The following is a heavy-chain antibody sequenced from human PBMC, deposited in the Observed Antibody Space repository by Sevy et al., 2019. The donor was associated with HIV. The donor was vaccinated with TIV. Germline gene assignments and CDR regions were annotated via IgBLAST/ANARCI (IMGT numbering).Heavy chain of an antibody. J-gene: IGHJ5*02. Sequence: GESLKISCAASGFTFSSYSMNWVRQAPGKGLEWVSYISSSSSTINYADSVKGRFTISRDNAKNSLYLQMNSLRDEDTAVYYCASQDYYGSGSYYTWGQGTLVTVSS. CDR2: ISSSSSTI. D-gene: IGHD3-10*01. CDR1: GFTFSSYS. CDR3: ASQDYYGSGSYYT. V-gene: IGHV3-48*02.